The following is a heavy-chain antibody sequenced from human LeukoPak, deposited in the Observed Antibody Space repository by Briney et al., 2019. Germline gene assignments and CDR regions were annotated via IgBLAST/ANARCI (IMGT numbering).Heavy chain of an antibody. D-gene: IGHD3-10*01. CDR3: ARVMRRSRSLSLGSGSYVPYYYYYYMDV. V-gene: IGHV4-59*01. CDR1: FGSISSYY. CDR2: IYYSGST. J-gene: IGHJ6*03. Sequence: PSETLSLTCTVSFGSISSYYWSWIRQPPGKGLEWIGYIYYSGSTNYNPSLKSRVTISVDTSKNQFSLKLSSVTAADTAVYYCARVMRRSRSLSLGSGSYVPYYYYYYMDVWGKGTTVTISS.